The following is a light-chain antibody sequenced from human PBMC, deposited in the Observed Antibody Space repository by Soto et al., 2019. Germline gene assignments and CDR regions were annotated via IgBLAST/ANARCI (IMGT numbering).Light chain of an antibody. V-gene: IGLV2-14*01. CDR3: SSYTSSSTLVV. CDR1: NSDVGGYNY. CDR2: EVS. J-gene: IGLJ2*01. Sequence: QSVLTQPPSASGSLGQSVTLSCSGTNSDVGGYNYVSWYQQHPGKAPKLMIYEVSNRPSGVSNRFSGSKSGNTASLTISGLQAGDEADYYCSSYTSSSTLVVFGGGTKLTVL.